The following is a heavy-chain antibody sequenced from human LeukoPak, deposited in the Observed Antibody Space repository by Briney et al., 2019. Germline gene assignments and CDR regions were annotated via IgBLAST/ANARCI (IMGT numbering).Heavy chain of an antibody. CDR1: GYTFTGYY. CDR3: ARDGTAMVISNYYYMDV. V-gene: IGHV1-2*02. CDR2: INPNSGGT. Sequence: ASVKVSCKASGYTFTGYYMHWVRQAPGQGLEWMGWINPNSGGTNYAQKFQGRVTVTRDTSISTAYMELSRLRSDDTAVYYCARDGTAMVISNYYYMDVWGKGTTVTISS. D-gene: IGHD5-18*01. J-gene: IGHJ6*03.